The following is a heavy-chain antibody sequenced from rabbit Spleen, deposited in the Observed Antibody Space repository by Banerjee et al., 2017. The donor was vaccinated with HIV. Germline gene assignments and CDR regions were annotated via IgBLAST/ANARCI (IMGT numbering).Heavy chain of an antibody. Sequence: QSLEESGGDLVKPGASLTLTCTASSVSFTLSSYMCWVRQAPGKGLEWIACIYVGSNGPTYYASWAKGRFTISKTSSTTVTLQMTSLTAADTATYFCARCYTGGWSDYTDAIYYGMDLWGPGTLVTVS. CDR2: IYVGSNGPT. D-gene: IGHD8-1*01. V-gene: IGHV1S40*01. J-gene: IGHJ6*01. CDR1: SVSFTLSSY. CDR3: ARCYTGGWSDYTDAIYYGMDL.